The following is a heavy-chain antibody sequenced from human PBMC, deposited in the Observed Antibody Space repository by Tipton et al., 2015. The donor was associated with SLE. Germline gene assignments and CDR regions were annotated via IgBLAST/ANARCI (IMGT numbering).Heavy chain of an antibody. CDR2: IYHSGST. D-gene: IGHD4-11*01. CDR3: AREFLNPVTTVHYYFDL. V-gene: IGHV4-38-2*02. CDR1: GYSISSGYY. J-gene: IGHJ2*01. Sequence: TLSLTCAVSGYSISSGYYWGWIRQPPGKGLGWIGSIYHSGSTYYNPSLKSRVTISVDTSKNQFSLKLSSVTAADTAVYYCAREFLNPVTTVHYYFDLWGRGTLVTVSS.